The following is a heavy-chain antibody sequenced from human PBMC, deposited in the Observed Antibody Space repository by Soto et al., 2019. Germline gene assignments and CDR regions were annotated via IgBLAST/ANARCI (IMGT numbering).Heavy chain of an antibody. J-gene: IGHJ4*02. CDR2: IYPGNGNT. CDR1: GYTFTTYA. CDR3: AKEMVEGVYRLYFDD. V-gene: IGHV1-3*01. D-gene: IGHD3-10*01. Sequence: QVQLVQSGAEVKKPGASVKVSCKASGYTFTTYAIQWVRQAPGQRLEWMGWIYPGNGNTKYSQKFQGRVTITRDTSSGIANMNMSIQTYAETTICYCAKEMVEGVYRLYFDDWRQGTMQTVSA.